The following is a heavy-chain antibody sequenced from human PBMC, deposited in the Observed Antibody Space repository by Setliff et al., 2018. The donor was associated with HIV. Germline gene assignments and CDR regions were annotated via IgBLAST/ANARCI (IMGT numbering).Heavy chain of an antibody. CDR3: TTDRRHDVLTGPLYYNSYYMDV. Sequence: GGSLRLSCAASGFTFSDAWMTWVRQAPGKGLEWVGRIKSKTDGGTTDYAAPVKGRFTISRDDSKNTLYLQMNSLKTEDTAVYYCTTDRRHDVLTGPLYYNSYYMDVWGKGTTVTVSS. J-gene: IGHJ6*03. CDR2: IKSKTDGGTT. V-gene: IGHV3-15*01. D-gene: IGHD3-9*01. CDR1: GFTFSDAW.